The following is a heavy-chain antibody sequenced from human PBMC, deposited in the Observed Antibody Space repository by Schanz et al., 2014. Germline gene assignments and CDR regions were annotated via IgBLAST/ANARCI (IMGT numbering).Heavy chain of an antibody. D-gene: IGHD2-2*01. CDR3: ARAGYDADNWFDP. CDR2: ISGRDGST. CDR1: GFTFSSYA. V-gene: IGHV3-23*01. Sequence: EVQLLESGGGLVQPGGSLRLSCAASGFTFSSYAMSWVRQAPGKGLEWVSAISGRDGSTYYADSVRGRFTISRDNSKNTVHLQMNSLRAEDTAVYYCARAGYDADNWFDPWGQGTLVTVSS. J-gene: IGHJ5*02.